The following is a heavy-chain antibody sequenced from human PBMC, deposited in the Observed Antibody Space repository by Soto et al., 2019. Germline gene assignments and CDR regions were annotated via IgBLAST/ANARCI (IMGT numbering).Heavy chain of an antibody. CDR2: ISSGGGTT. J-gene: IGHJ6*01. CDR1: GFSFRNYA. D-gene: IGHD3-3*01. Sequence: DEQLVESGGGSLQPGESLRLSCAASGFSFRNYAMTWVRQSPGKGLEWVSLISSGGGTTNYADSVKGRFSISRANSQNMLYLQMNGLRGEDTALYYCAKLKGGLGRFYGMDAWGQGTMVIVSS. CDR3: AKLKGGLGRFYGMDA. V-gene: IGHV3-23*04.